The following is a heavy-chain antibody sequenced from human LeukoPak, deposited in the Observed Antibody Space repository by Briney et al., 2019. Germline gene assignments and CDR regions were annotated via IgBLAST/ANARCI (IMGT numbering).Heavy chain of an antibody. CDR2: IYTSGST. Sequence: SEILSLTCPVSGGYISSYYWSWIRQPAGKGLEWIGRIYTSGSTNYNPSLKSRVTMSVDTSKNQFSMKMSSVTAADTAVYYCARGAAAGYYYYYYYMDVWGKGTTVTISS. CDR3: ARGAAAGYYYYYYYMDV. D-gene: IGHD6-13*01. V-gene: IGHV4-4*07. J-gene: IGHJ6*03. CDR1: GGYISSYY.